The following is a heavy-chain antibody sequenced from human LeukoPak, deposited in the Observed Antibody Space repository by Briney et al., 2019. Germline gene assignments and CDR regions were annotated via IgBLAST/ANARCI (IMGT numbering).Heavy chain of an antibody. CDR2: IKSKTEGGTT. V-gene: IGHV3-15*01. J-gene: IGHJ4*02. CDR1: GFTFSKAW. Sequence: GGSLRLSCVASGFTFSKAWMSWVRQAPGKGLEYIGRIKSKTEGGTTDYAAPVKGRFTISRDDSKNTLYLQINSLKTEDTAVYYCTTGVGLGGGQGTLVTVSS. D-gene: IGHD2-15*01. CDR3: TTGVGLG.